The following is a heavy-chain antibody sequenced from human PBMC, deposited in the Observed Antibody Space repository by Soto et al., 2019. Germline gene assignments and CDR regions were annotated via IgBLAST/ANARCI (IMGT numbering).Heavy chain of an antibody. CDR2: IYHSGST. CDR3: VRGGYGVKVVPEPAGSPHRASNWFDP. CDR1: GGSISSSNW. J-gene: IGHJ5*02. D-gene: IGHD2-2*01. V-gene: IGHV4-4*02. Sequence: PSETLSLTCAVSGGSISSSNWWSWVRQPPGKGLEWIGEIYHSGSTNYNPSLKSRVTISVDTSKNQFSLKLSSVTAADMAVYYCVRGGYGVKVVPEPAGSPHRASNWFDPWGQGTLVTVSS.